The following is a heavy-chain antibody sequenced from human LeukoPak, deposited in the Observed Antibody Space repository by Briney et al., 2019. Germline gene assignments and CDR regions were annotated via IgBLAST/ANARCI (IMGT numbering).Heavy chain of an antibody. CDR1: GFTFSSYA. J-gene: IGHJ4*02. Sequence: GGSLRLSCAASGFTFSSYAMNWVRQAPGKGLEWVSAISDSGGHTYYADSVKGRFTISKDNSKNTLYLQMNSLRAEDTAVYYCAKEFDSSGYFDDWGQGTLVTVSS. V-gene: IGHV3-23*01. D-gene: IGHD3-22*01. CDR3: AKEFDSSGYFDD. CDR2: ISDSGGHT.